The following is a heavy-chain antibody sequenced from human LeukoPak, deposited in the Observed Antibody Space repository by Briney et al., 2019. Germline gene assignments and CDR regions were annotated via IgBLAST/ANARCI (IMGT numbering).Heavy chain of an antibody. CDR1: GGSISGYF. D-gene: IGHD2-8*02. CDR3: ARGRYCAGGGCRLFDF. CDR2: IFYGGNT. Sequence: SETLSLTCSASGGSISGYFWSWIREPPGRGLEWIGYIFYGGNTKYNPSLKSRVAMSADASKNQYSLSLSSVTAADTAIYYCARGRYCAGGGCRLFDFWGQGTLVGVSS. V-gene: IGHV4-59*01. J-gene: IGHJ4*02.